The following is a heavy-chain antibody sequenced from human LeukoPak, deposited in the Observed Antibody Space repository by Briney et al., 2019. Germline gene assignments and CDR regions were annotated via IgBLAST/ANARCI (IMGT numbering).Heavy chain of an antibody. Sequence: GGSLRLSCAASGFTFSSYAMSWVRQAPGKGLEWVSAISGSGGSTYYADSVKGRFTISRDNSKNTLYLKMNSLRAEDTAVYYCARYRTQWLVPEYYFDYWGQGTLVTVSS. J-gene: IGHJ4*02. CDR3: ARYRTQWLVPEYYFDY. D-gene: IGHD6-19*01. V-gene: IGHV3-23*01. CDR1: GFTFSSYA. CDR2: ISGSGGST.